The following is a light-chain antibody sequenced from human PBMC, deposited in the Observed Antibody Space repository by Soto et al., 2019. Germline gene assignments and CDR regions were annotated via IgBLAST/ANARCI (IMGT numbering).Light chain of an antibody. J-gene: IGKJ1*01. V-gene: IGKV1-5*03. CDR1: QSISSW. CDR2: KAS. CDR3: QQYSSYWT. Sequence: DIQMTQSPSTLSASVGDRVTITCRASQSISSWLAWYQQKPGKAPKLLIYKASSLESGAPSRFSGSGSGTEFTLTISSLQPDDSATYYCQQYSSYWTFGQGTNVEIK.